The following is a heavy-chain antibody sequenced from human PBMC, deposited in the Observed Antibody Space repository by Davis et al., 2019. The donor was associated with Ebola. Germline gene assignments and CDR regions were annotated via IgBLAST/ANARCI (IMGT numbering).Heavy chain of an antibody. D-gene: IGHD6-19*01. J-gene: IGHJ5*02. CDR3: AKDSGWAMSP. CDR1: GFTFSDYY. V-gene: IGHV3-11*04. CDR2: IGPSGNSF. Sequence: GESLKISCEVSGFTFSDYYMSWIRQAPGKGLEWIAYIGPSGNSFYCADSVKGRFTISRDNAKNSLYLQMNSLRAEDTAIYYCAKDSGWAMSPWGQGTLVTVSS.